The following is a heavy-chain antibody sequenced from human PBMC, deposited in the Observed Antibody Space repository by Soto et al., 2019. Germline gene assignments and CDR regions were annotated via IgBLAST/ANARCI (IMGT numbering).Heavy chain of an antibody. CDR2: ISYDGSNK. D-gene: IGHD1-26*01. CDR3: ARVAEWEPPYYYYYGMDV. CDR1: GFTFSSYA. J-gene: IGHJ6*04. Sequence: GGALRLSCAASGFTFSSYAMHWVRQAPGKGLEWVAVISYDGSNKYYADSVKGRFTISRDNSKNTLYLQMNSLRAEDAAVYYCARVAEWEPPYYYYYGMDVWGKGTTVTVSS. V-gene: IGHV3-30-3*01.